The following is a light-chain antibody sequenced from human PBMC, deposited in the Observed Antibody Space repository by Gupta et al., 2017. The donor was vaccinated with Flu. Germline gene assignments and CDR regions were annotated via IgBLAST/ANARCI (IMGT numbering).Light chain of an antibody. V-gene: IGLV1-51*02. Sequence: VTISCSGSRSNIGNKYVSGYQKLPGTDPQLLIEVNNKRPSGIPDRFSGSKSCTSATLGLTGRQTGDEAEDDCGTWASSLRAGWGFGTGTKVTVL. CDR1: RSNIGNKY. J-gene: IGLJ1*01. CDR2: VNN. CDR3: GTWASSLRAGWG.